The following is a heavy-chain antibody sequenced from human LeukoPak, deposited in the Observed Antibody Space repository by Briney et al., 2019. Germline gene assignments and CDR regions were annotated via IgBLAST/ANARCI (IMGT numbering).Heavy chain of an antibody. D-gene: IGHD4-17*01. CDR2: IYYSGST. V-gene: IGHV4-39*07. Sequence: SETLSLTCTVSGGSISSSSYYWGWIRHPPGKGLEWIGSIYYSGSTYYNPSLKSRVTISVDTSKKQFSLKLSSVTAADTAVYYCARVSPNTVTTLQYFDYWGQGTLVTVSS. CDR3: ARVSPNTVTTLQYFDY. CDR1: GGSISSSSYY. J-gene: IGHJ4*02.